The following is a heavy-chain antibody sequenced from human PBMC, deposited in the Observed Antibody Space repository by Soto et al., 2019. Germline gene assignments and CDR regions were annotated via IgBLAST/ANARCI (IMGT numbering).Heavy chain of an antibody. V-gene: IGHV3-30-3*01. J-gene: IGHJ5*02. Sequence: GGSLRLSCAASGFTFSSYAMHWVRQAPGKGLEWVAVISYDGSNKYYADSVKGRFTISRDNSKNTLYLQMNSLRAEDTAVYYCAGAGIRFLEWLSRNPPDPWGQGTLVTVSS. CDR2: ISYDGSNK. CDR3: AGAGIRFLEWLSRNPPDP. CDR1: GFTFSSYA. D-gene: IGHD3-3*01.